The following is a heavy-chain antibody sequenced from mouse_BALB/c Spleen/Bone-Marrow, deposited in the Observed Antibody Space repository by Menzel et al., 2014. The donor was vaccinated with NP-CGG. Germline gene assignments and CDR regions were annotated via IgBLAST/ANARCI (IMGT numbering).Heavy chain of an antibody. J-gene: IGHJ3*01. CDR3: ARDGDYKYAWFAY. Sequence: EVNLVDSGGDLVKPGGSLKLSCAASGFTFSDYYMYWVRQTPEKRLEWVATISDGGSYTYYPDSVKGRFTISRDNAKNNLYLHMSSLKSEDTAMYYCARDGDYKYAWFAYWGQGTLVTVSA. D-gene: IGHD2-14*01. CDR1: GFTFSDYY. V-gene: IGHV5-4*02. CDR2: ISDGGSYT.